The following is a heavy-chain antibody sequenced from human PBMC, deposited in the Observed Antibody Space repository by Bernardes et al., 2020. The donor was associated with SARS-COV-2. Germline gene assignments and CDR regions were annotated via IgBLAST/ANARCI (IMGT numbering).Heavy chain of an antibody. J-gene: IGHJ4*02. V-gene: IGHV3-48*01. CDR2: ISTSSSTI. D-gene: IGHD3-10*01. CDR1: GFTFSRHS. Sequence: GGSLRLSCAASGFTFSRHSMNWVRQAPGKGLEWVSYISTSSSTIYYADSVKGRFTISRDNAKNSLYLQMNSLRAEDTAVYYCARDTPNYYASGSYYSAIHFDYWGQGTLVTVSS. CDR3: ARDTPNYYASGSYYSAIHFDY.